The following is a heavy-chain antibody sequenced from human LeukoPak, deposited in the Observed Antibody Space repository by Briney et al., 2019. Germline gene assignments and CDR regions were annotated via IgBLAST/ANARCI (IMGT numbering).Heavy chain of an antibody. Sequence: GGSLRLSCAASGFTFSSYAMSWVRQAPGKGLEWVSAISGSGGSTYYADSVKGRFTISRDNAKNSLYLQMNSLRAEDTAVYYCAKGDYYDSSGYDYWGQGTLVTVSS. CDR3: AKGDYYDSSGYDY. CDR2: ISGSGGST. J-gene: IGHJ4*02. D-gene: IGHD3-22*01. V-gene: IGHV3-23*01. CDR1: GFTFSSYA.